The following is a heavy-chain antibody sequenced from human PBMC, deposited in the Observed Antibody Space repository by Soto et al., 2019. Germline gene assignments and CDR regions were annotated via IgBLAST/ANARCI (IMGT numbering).Heavy chain of an antibody. V-gene: IGHV3-23*01. D-gene: IGHD1-26*01. CDR2: IHGSGETT. CDR1: GFTFSTYP. CDR3: ARRSSGSYYAVFDV. Sequence: QPGGSLRLSCAASGFTFSTYPMTWVRQAPGKGLEWVASIHGSGETTYYAESVKGRFIVSRDNSKNSLYLQMDSLRVDDTAVYFCARRSSGSYYAVFDVWGQGTMVTVSS. J-gene: IGHJ3*01.